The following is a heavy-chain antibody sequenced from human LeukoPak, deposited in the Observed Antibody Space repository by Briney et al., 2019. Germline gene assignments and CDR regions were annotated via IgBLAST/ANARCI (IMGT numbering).Heavy chain of an antibody. Sequence: PSETLSLTCTVSGGSVSSGSYYWSWIRQPPGKGLEWIGYIYYSGSTNYNLSLKSRVTISVDTSKNQFSLKLSSVTAADTAVYYCASRLSSGWYGGHDYWGQGTLVTVSS. D-gene: IGHD6-19*01. J-gene: IGHJ4*02. CDR3: ASRLSSGWYGGHDY. CDR1: GGSVSSGSYY. V-gene: IGHV4-61*01. CDR2: IYYSGST.